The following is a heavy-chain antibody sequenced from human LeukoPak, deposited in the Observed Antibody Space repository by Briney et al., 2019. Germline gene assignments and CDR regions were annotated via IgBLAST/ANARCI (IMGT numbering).Heavy chain of an antibody. Sequence: PSETLSLTCAVYGGSFSGYYWSWIRQPPGKGLEWIGEINHSGSTNYNPSLKSRVTISVDKSKNQFSLKLSSVTAADTAVYYCARGPRQQLLRLDIWGQGTMVTVSS. D-gene: IGHD6-13*01. CDR1: GGSFSGYY. CDR3: ARGPRQQLLRLDI. V-gene: IGHV4-34*01. J-gene: IGHJ3*02. CDR2: INHSGST.